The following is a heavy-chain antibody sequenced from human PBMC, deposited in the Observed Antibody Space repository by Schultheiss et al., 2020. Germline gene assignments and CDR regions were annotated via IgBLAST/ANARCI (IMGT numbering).Heavy chain of an antibody. CDR1: GYSISSGYY. Sequence: SETLSLTCTVSGYSISSGYYWGWIRQPPGKGLEWIGYIYYSGSTYYNPSLKGRATISVDTSKNQFSLKLSSVTAADTAVYYCARPGGGLRYFDWLLSDWGQGTLVTVSS. D-gene: IGHD3-9*01. J-gene: IGHJ4*02. V-gene: IGHV4-38-2*02. CDR3: ARPGGGLRYFDWLLSD. CDR2: IYYSGST.